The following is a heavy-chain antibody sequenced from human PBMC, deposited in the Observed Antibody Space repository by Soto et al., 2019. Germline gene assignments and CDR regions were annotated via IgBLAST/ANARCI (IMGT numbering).Heavy chain of an antibody. V-gene: IGHV1-18*01. CDR3: AREAFGGHASWFDP. Sequence: QVQMVQSGTEVKKPGASVKVSCKASGYIFRTYSIAWVRQAPGQGLEWMGWISAYNGNTNYAQKFQGRVTMTTDTSTNTAYMELRSLRSEDTAVYFCAREAFGGHASWFDPWGQGTLVTVSS. D-gene: IGHD2-2*01. J-gene: IGHJ5*02. CDR2: ISAYNGNT. CDR1: GYIFRTYS.